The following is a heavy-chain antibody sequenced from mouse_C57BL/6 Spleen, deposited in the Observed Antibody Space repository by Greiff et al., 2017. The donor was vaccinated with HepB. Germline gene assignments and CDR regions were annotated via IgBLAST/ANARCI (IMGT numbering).Heavy chain of an antibody. J-gene: IGHJ4*01. V-gene: IGHV1-42*01. CDR3: ARSPDGLPPYAMDY. CDR1: GYSFTGYY. D-gene: IGHD2-3*01. CDR2: INPSTGGT. Sequence: DVQLQESGPELVKPGASVKISCKASGYSFTGYYMNWVKQSPEKSLEWIGEINPSTGGTTYNQKFKAKATLTVDKSSSTAYMQLKSLTSEDSAVYYCARSPDGLPPYAMDYWGQGTSVTVSS.